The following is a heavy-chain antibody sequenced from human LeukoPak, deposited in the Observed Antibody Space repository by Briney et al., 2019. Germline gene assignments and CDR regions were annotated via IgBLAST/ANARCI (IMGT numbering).Heavy chain of an antibody. CDR1: GGSISSYY. J-gene: IGHJ4*02. V-gene: IGHV4-59*01. Sequence: SETLSLACTISGGSISSYYWSWIRQSPGKGLEWIGYIYYTGSTTYNPSLKSRVTISADTSKNQFSLKLSSVTAADTAVYYCASRKLGNDYWGQGTLVTVSS. CDR2: IYYTGST. CDR3: ASRKLGNDY. D-gene: IGHD7-27*01.